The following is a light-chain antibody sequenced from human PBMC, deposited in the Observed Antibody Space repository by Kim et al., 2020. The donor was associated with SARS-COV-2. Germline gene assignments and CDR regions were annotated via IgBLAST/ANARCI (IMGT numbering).Light chain of an antibody. V-gene: IGLV1-40*01. CDR1: SANVGACKD. CDR2: GIS. J-gene: IGLJ3*02. CDR3: QSYNSSLSGV. Sequence: GQRVTISCTGTSANVGACKDVHWYQQRPGTAPKLLIYGISNRPSGVPDRFSGSKSGTSASLAITGLQAEDEADYYCQSYNSSLSGVFGGGTKLTVL.